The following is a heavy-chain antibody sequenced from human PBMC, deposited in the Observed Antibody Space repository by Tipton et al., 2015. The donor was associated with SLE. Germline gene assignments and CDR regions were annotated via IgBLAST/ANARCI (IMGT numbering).Heavy chain of an antibody. V-gene: IGHV4-59*11. Sequence: TLSLTCTVSGGSISSQYWSWIRQPPGRGLEWIGCVYDSGRTNYNPSLKSRVTISLDTSKNQFSLKVRSLTAADTAVYYCAREPYYYDSSGYYVSWFDPWGQGTLVTVSS. D-gene: IGHD3-22*01. CDR3: AREPYYYDSSGYYVSWFDP. J-gene: IGHJ5*02. CDR1: GGSISSQY. CDR2: VYDSGRT.